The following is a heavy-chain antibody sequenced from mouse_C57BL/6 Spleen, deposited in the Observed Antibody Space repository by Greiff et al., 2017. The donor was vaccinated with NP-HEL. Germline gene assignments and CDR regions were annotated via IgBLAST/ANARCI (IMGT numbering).Heavy chain of an antibody. CDR3: ASGNFDY. Sequence: VQLQQPGAELVRPGTSVKLSCKASGYTFTSYWLHWVKQRPGQGLEWIGVIYPPDSYTNYNQKFKGKATLTVDTSSSTAYMQLSSLTSEDSAVYYCASGNFDYWGQGTTLTVSS. V-gene: IGHV1-59*01. J-gene: IGHJ2*01. D-gene: IGHD4-1*01. CDR2: IYPPDSYT. CDR1: GYTFTSYW.